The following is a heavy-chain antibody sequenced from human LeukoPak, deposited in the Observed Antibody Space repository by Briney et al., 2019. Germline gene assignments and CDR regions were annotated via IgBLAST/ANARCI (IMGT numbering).Heavy chain of an antibody. J-gene: IGHJ4*02. CDR3: ARDDYYVGGFDY. D-gene: IGHD3-10*02. V-gene: IGHV4-59*01. Sequence: SETLSLTCTVSGGSISSYYWSWIRQPPGKGLDWIGYIYYSGSTNYSPSLKSRVTISVDTSKNQFSLKLSSVTAADTAVYYCARDDYYVGGFDYWGQGTLVTVSS. CDR1: GGSISSYY. CDR2: IYYSGST.